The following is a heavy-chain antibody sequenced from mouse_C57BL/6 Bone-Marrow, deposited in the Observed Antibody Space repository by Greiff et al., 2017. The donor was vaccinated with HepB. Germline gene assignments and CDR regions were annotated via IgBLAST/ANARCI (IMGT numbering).Heavy chain of an antibody. Sequence: QVTLKESGPGILQPSQTLSLTCSFSGFSLSTFGMGVGWIRQPSGKGLEWLAHIWWDDDKYYNPALKSRLTISKDTSKNQVFLKLANVDTADTATYYCARIQGILTGTYYYAMDYWGQGTSVTVSS. D-gene: IGHD4-1*01. CDR1: GFSLSTFGMG. CDR3: ARIQGILTGTYYYAMDY. V-gene: IGHV8-8*01. CDR2: IWWDDDK. J-gene: IGHJ4*01.